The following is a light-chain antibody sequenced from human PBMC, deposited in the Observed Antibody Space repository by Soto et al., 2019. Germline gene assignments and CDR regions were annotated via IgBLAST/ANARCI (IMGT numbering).Light chain of an antibody. CDR3: QQYHTSSIT. Sequence: DKQMNQSPSTLSAYVGDRVTITCRASQTISSWLAWYQQKPGKAPTLLIYDASTLERGVPSRFSGTGSGTEFTLSIDSLQPDDFATYYCQQYHTSSITFGQGTRLEIK. V-gene: IGKV1-5*01. J-gene: IGKJ5*01. CDR2: DAS. CDR1: QTISSW.